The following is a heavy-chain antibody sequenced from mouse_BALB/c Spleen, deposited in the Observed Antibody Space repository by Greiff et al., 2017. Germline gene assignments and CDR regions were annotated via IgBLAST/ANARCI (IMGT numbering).Heavy chain of an antibody. CDR3: AREAGYRSHYFDY. V-gene: IGHV1-31*01. D-gene: IGHD2-14*01. Sequence: VQLKQSGPELVKPGASVKISCKASGYSFTGYYMHWVKQSHVKSLEWIGRINPYNGATSYNQNFKDKASLTVDKSSSTAYMELHSLTSEDSAVYYCAREAGYRSHYFDYWGQGTTLTVSS. CDR2: INPYNGAT. CDR1: GYSFTGYY. J-gene: IGHJ2*01.